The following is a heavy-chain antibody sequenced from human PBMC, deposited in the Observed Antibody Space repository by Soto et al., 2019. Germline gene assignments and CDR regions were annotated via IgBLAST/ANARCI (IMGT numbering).Heavy chain of an antibody. CDR1: GYTFTSYG. V-gene: IGHV1-18*01. J-gene: IGHJ6*02. CDR2: ISAYNGNT. D-gene: IGHD3-16*01. Sequence: QVQLVQSGAEVKKPGASVKVSCKASGYTFTSYGISWVRQAPGQGLEWMGWISAYNGNTNYAQKLQGRVTMTTDTPPSTAYMELRSLRSDDTAVYYCARDGAQGENYYYYGMDVWGQGTTVTVSS. CDR3: ARDGAQGENYYYYGMDV.